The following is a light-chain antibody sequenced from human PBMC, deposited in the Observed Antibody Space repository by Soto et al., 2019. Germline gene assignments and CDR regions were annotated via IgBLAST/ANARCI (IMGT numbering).Light chain of an antibody. CDR1: QSIRTY. CDR2: AAS. J-gene: IGKJ1*01. Sequence: DIQMTQSPSSLSASVGDRVTITCRASQSIRTYLNWYQQQSGKAPKLLIYAASSLQGGVPSRFSGSGSGTDFTLTISSLQPEDFAIYYCQQSYGTPWTFGQGTRVEIK. V-gene: IGKV1-39*01. CDR3: QQSYGTPWT.